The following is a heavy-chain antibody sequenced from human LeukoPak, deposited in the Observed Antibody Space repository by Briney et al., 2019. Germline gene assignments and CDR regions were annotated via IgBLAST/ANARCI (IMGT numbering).Heavy chain of an antibody. CDR2: IGGSGGST. CDR1: GFTFSSYA. V-gene: IGHV3-23*01. J-gene: IGHJ4*02. CDR3: AKDLGEAVAGDFDY. D-gene: IGHD6-19*01. Sequence: GGSLRLSCAASGFTFSSYAMSWVRQAPGKGLEWVSAIGGSGGSTYYADSVKGRFTISRDNSKNTLYLQMNSLRAEDTAVYYCAKDLGEAVAGDFDYWGQGTLVTVSS.